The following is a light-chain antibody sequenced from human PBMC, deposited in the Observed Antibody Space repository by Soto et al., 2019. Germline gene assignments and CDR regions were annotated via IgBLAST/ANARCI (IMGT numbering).Light chain of an antibody. V-gene: IGKV1-27*01. J-gene: IGKJ4*01. CDR2: AAS. Sequence: DIQMTQSPSSLSASVGDRVTITCRASQGMSNYLAWYQQKPGKVPKLLIYAASTWQSGVPSWFSGSGSGTDFIITSSSMKPVDVATYYCHKYNSAPLSFGGGTKVEIK. CDR1: QGMSNY. CDR3: HKYNSAPLS.